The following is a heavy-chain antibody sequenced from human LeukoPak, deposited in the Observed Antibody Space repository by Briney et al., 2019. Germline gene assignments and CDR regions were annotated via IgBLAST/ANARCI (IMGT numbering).Heavy chain of an antibody. D-gene: IGHD2-2*01. CDR3: AKDRHLGYCSSTSCYGHYYYGMDV. Sequence: GGSLRLSCAASGFTFSSYAMSWVRQAPGKGLEWVSAISGSGGSTYYADSVKGRFTISRDNSKNTLYLQMNSLRAEDTAVYHCAKDRHLGYCSSTSCYGHYYYGMDVWGQGTTVTVSS. J-gene: IGHJ6*02. CDR1: GFTFSSYA. CDR2: ISGSGGST. V-gene: IGHV3-23*01.